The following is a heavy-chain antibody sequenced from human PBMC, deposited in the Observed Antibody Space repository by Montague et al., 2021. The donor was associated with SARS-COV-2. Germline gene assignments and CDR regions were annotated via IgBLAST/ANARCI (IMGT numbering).Heavy chain of an antibody. Sequence: TLSLTCTVSGGSISSGGYSRSWTRQNPGKGTEWIGYIYNSGSTYYNPSPKSRVTISVDTSKNQFSLKLSSVTAADTAVYYCARATRSIVVLNWFDPWGHVSLVTVSS. D-gene: IGHD3-22*01. J-gene: IGHJ5*02. CDR1: GGSISSGGYS. V-gene: IGHV4-31*03. CDR3: ARATRSIVVLNWFDP. CDR2: IYNSGST.